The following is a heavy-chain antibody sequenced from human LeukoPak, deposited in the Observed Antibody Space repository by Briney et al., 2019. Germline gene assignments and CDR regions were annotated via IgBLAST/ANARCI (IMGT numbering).Heavy chain of an antibody. D-gene: IGHD6-6*01. CDR2: INTNTGNP. Sequence: ASVKVSCKASGYTFTSYPMNWVRQAPGQGLQWMGWINTNTGNPTYAQGFTGRFVFSLDTSVSTAYLQISSLKAEDTAVYYCARGCLWESIAARLACNWFDPWGQGTLVTVSS. J-gene: IGHJ5*02. CDR1: GYTFTSYP. CDR3: ARGCLWESIAARLACNWFDP. V-gene: IGHV7-4-1*02.